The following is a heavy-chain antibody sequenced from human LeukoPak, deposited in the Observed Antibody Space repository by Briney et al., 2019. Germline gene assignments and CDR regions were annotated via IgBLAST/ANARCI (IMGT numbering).Heavy chain of an antibody. CDR3: ARGVWNYYDSSAPPDGAFDI. Sequence: PGGSLRLSCAASGFTFDDYAMHWVRQAPGKGLEWVSGISWNSGSIGYADSVKGRFTISRDNAKNSLYLQMNSLRAEDTAVYYCARGVWNYYDSSAPPDGAFDIWGQGTMATVSS. CDR2: ISWNSGSI. J-gene: IGHJ3*02. D-gene: IGHD3-22*01. CDR1: GFTFDDYA. V-gene: IGHV3-9*01.